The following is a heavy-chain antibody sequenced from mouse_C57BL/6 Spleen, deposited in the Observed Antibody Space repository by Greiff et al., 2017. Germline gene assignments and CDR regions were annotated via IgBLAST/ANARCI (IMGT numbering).Heavy chain of an antibody. J-gene: IGHJ2*01. CDR2: IYPRSGNT. CDR1: GYTFTSYG. V-gene: IGHV1-81*01. CDR3: AREGGSSHGDD. D-gene: IGHD1-1*01. Sequence: QVQLQQSGAELARPGASVKLSCKASGYTFTSYGISWVKQRTGQGLEWIGEIYPRSGNTYYNEKFKGKATLTADKSSSTAYMELRSLASEDSAVYFCAREGGSSHGDDWGQGTTLTVSS.